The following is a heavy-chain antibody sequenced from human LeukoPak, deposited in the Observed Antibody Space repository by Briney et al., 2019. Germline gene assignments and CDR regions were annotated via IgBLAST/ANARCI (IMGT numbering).Heavy chain of an antibody. CDR3: ARHRHDILTGYYPSSIDY. V-gene: IGHV4-59*08. CDR2: IYYSGST. J-gene: IGHJ4*02. Sequence: SETLSLTCTVSGGSISSYYWSWIRQPPGKGLEWIGYIYYSGSTNYNPSLKSRVTISVDTSKNQFSLKLSSVTAADTAVYYCARHRHDILTGYYPSSIDYWGQGTLVTVSS. D-gene: IGHD3-9*01. CDR1: GGSISSYY.